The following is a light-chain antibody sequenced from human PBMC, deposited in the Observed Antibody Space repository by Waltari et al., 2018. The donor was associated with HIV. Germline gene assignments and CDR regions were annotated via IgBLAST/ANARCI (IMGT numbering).Light chain of an antibody. CDR3: QQYNNWPLT. CDR1: QSVSSN. V-gene: IGKV3-15*01. Sequence: EIVMTQSPATLSVPPGERATLSCRASQSVSSNVAWYQQNPGQAPRLLIYGASTRATGIPARFSGSGSGTEFTLTISSLQSEDFAVYYCQQYNNWPLTFGPGTKVDIK. CDR2: GAS. J-gene: IGKJ3*01.